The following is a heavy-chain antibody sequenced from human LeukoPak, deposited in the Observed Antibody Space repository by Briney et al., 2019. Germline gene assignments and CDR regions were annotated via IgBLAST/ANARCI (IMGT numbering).Heavy chain of an antibody. D-gene: IGHD3-22*01. Sequence: GGSLRLSCAASGFTFSDYYMSWIRQAPGKGLEWVSYISSSGSTIYYADSVKGRFTISRDNAKNSLYLQMNSLKAEDTAVYYCVIDDLYNTGGYLYDYFDFWGQGTLVTVSS. CDR2: ISSSGSTI. CDR1: GFTFSDYY. CDR3: VIDDLYNTGGYLYDYFDF. V-gene: IGHV3-11*01. J-gene: IGHJ4*02.